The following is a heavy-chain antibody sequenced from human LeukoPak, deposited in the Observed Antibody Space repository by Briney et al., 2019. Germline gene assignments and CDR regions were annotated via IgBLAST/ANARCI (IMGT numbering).Heavy chain of an antibody. D-gene: IGHD6-6*01. CDR2: IYHSGST. CDR1: GYSISSGYY. CDR3: ASLSISAHLDY. V-gene: IGHV4-38-2*02. J-gene: IGHJ4*02. Sequence: SETLSLTCTVSGYSISSGYYWGWIRQPPGKGLEWIGSIYHSGSTYYNPSLKSRVTISVDTSKNQFSLKLSSVTAANTAVYYCASLSISAHLDYWGQGTLVTVSS.